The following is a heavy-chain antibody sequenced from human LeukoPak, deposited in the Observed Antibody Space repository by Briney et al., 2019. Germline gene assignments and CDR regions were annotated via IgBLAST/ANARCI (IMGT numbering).Heavy chain of an antibody. CDR2: IGPIGVYT. J-gene: IGHJ4*02. CDR3: ARSPPGRTNWNYYDY. D-gene: IGHD1-1*01. Sequence: GGSLRLSCAASGFTFSDYAMHWVRQAPGKGLEFVSVIGPIGVYTYYANSVKGRFTISRDNSKSTVSLQMGSLRDEDMAVYYCARSPPGRTNWNYYDYWGRGTLVTVSS. V-gene: IGHV3-64*01. CDR1: GFTFSDYA.